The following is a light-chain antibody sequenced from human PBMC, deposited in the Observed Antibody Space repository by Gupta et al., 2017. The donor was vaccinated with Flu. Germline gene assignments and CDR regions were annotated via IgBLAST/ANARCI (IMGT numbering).Light chain of an antibody. CDR2: EVS. J-gene: IGLJ3*02. V-gene: IGLV2-18*02. Sequence: VTLSCTGSSSDIGSYNRVSGYQQPPGTAPKLIIYEVSNRPSGVPDRFSGSKSGNTASLTISGLQAEDEADYYCSSYTSSSPPVVFGGGTKLTVL. CDR1: SSDIGSYNR. CDR3: SSYTSSSPPVV.